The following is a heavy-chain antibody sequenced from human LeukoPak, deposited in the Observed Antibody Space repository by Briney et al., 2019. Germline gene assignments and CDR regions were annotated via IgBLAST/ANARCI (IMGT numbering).Heavy chain of an antibody. J-gene: IGHJ4*02. D-gene: IGHD3-22*01. CDR3: AHRPYYYDSSGYSKTGHFDY. V-gene: IGHV2-5*02. CDR2: IYWDDDK. CDR1: GFSLSTSGVG. Sequence: SGPTLVNPTQTPTLTCTFSGFSLSTSGVGVGWIRQPPGKALEWLALIYWDDDKRYSPSLKSRLTITKDTSKNQVVLTMTNMDPVDTATYYCAHRPYYYDSSGYSKTGHFDYWGQGTLVTVSS.